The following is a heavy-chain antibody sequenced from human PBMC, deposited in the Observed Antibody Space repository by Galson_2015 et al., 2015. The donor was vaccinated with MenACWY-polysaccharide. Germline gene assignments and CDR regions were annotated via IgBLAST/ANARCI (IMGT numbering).Heavy chain of an antibody. J-gene: IGHJ6*02. D-gene: IGHD3-22*01. Sequence: SLRLSCAAAGITFPNAWLSWVRQAPGKGLEWVGLINSKSDGGAADYAAPVKGRFSISRDDSKNTVYLQMNSLRTEDTAVYYCATSHLGYHDSSGWGLDVWGPGATVTVSS. CDR2: INSKSDGGAA. V-gene: IGHV3-15*01. CDR1: GITFPNAW. CDR3: ATSHLGYHDSSGWGLDV.